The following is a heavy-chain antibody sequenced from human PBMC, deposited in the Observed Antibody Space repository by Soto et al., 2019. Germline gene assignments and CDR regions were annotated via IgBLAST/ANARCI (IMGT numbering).Heavy chain of an antibody. D-gene: IGHD3-22*01. CDR2: INQSGST. CDR1: GGSFSTYY. V-gene: IGHV4-34*01. J-gene: IGHJ4*02. CDR3: ARGYYYDSLRLDS. Sequence: QVQLQQLGAGLLNPSETLSLTCGVYGGSFSTYYWSWIRQPQGKGLEWIGEINQSGSTNYNPSLKSRVTLSSDTSKKQFSLKMSSVTAADTAVYYCARGYYYDSLRLDSWGQGTLVTVSS.